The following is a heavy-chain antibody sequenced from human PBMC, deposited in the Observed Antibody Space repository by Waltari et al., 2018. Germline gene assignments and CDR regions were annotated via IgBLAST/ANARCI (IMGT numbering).Heavy chain of an antibody. CDR2: IRAFNGNT. CDR1: GYTFTSYG. J-gene: IGHJ5*02. Sequence: QVQLVQAGAEVKKPGASVKVSCKASGYTFTSYGISWVRQAPGQGLEWMGWIRAFNGNTNYAQKLQGSVTMTPDTSTSTAYMALRSLRSDDTAVYYCALYSSDNWFDPWGQGTLVTVSS. V-gene: IGHV1-18*01. CDR3: ALYSSDNWFDP. D-gene: IGHD6-19*01.